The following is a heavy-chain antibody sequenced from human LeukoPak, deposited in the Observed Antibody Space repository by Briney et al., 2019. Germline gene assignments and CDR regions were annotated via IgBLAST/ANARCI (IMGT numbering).Heavy chain of an antibody. CDR2: FYYSGST. CDR3: ARAQYSSSPLYYGMDV. Sequence: SETLSLTCTVSGDSISSYYWSWIRQPPGKGLEWIGYFYYSGSTNYNPSLKSRVTILVDTSKNQFSLKLSSVTAADTALYYCARAQYSSSPLYYGMDVWGQGTTVTVSS. V-gene: IGHV4-59*08. CDR1: GDSISSYY. J-gene: IGHJ6*02. D-gene: IGHD6-13*01.